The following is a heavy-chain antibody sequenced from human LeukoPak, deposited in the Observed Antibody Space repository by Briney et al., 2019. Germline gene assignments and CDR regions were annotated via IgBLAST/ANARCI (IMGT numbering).Heavy chain of an antibody. J-gene: IGHJ4*02. CDR2: VKEDGSEQ. D-gene: IGHD3-16*01. Sequence: GGSLRLSCAASGFIFSRYWMSWVRQAPGKGLEWVANVKEDGSEQYYVDSVRGRFTISRDNAKNSIYLQMNSLRVEDTAVYYCARDEEITLGIDYRGQGTLVTVSS. CDR3: ARDEEITLGIDY. CDR1: GFIFSRYW. V-gene: IGHV3-7*01.